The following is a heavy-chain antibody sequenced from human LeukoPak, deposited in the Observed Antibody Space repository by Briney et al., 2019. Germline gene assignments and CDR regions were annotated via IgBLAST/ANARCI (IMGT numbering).Heavy chain of an antibody. J-gene: IGHJ6*03. D-gene: IGHD6-13*01. CDR1: GGSFSGYY. Sequence: PSETLSLTCAVYGGSFSGYYWSWLRQPPGKGLEWIGEINHSGSTNYNPSLKSRVTISVDTSKNQFSLKLSSVTAADTAVYYCARETKSAAADYYYFYYYMDVWGKGTTVTISS. CDR2: INHSGST. CDR3: ARETKSAAADYYYFYYYMDV. V-gene: IGHV4-34*01.